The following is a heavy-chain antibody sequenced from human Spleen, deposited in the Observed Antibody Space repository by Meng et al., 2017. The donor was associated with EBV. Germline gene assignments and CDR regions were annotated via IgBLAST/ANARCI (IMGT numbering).Heavy chain of an antibody. CDR2: IYYNGNT. V-gene: IGHV4-39*07. J-gene: IGHJ2*01. CDR1: TGSISGSRNS. Sequence: LEESGPGLVKAPETLSHTCLIPTGSISGSRNSWGWLRQHPGKVLEWVGSIYYNGNTYYNPSLKSRVTISVDTSKNQLSLELTSVTAADTAIHFCARDGSSGWSVGWYFDLWGRGTLVTVSS. D-gene: IGHD6-19*01. CDR3: ARDGSSGWSVGWYFDL.